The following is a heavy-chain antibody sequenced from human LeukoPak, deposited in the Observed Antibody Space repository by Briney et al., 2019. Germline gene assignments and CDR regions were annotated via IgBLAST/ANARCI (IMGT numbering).Heavy chain of an antibody. Sequence: SETPSLTCTASGGSITSSSYYWGWIRQPPGKELEWIGSIYYSGTTYYNPSLKSRVTISVDTAKNQFSLKLTSVTAADTAVYYCARDPVTGNYYYGMDVWGQGTTVTVSS. V-gene: IGHV4-39*07. CDR2: IYYSGTT. D-gene: IGHD1-20*01. J-gene: IGHJ6*02. CDR3: ARDPVTGNYYYGMDV. CDR1: GGSITSSSYY.